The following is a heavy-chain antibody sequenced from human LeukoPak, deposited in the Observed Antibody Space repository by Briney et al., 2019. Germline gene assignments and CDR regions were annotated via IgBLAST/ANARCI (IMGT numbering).Heavy chain of an antibody. CDR1: GYSISSGYY. CDR3: ARASLYSSGSKHYFDY. V-gene: IGHV4-38-2*02. J-gene: IGHJ4*02. CDR2: IYHSGST. D-gene: IGHD6-19*01. Sequence: PSETLSLTCTVSGYSISSGYYWGWIRQPPGKGLEWIGSIYHSGSTYYNPSLKSRVTISVDTSKNQFSLKLSSVTAADTAMYYCARASLYSSGSKHYFDYWGQGTLVTVSS.